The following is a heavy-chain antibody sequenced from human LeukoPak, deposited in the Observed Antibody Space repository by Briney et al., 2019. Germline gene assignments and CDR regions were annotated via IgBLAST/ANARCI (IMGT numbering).Heavy chain of an antibody. Sequence: SETLSLTCTVSGGSISSGSYYWSWIRQPAGKGLEWIGRIYTSGSTNYNPSLKSRVTISVDTSKTQSSLKLSSVTAADTAVYYCARVSGSWRAFDIWGQGTMVTVSS. V-gene: IGHV4-61*02. CDR3: ARVSGSWRAFDI. CDR2: IYTSGST. D-gene: IGHD6-13*01. J-gene: IGHJ3*02. CDR1: GGSISSGSYY.